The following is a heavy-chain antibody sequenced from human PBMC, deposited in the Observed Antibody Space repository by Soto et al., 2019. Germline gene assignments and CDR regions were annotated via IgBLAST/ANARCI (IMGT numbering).Heavy chain of an antibody. CDR1: GGSFSGYY. CDR2: INHSGST. V-gene: IGHV4-34*01. CDR3: ARGLRTAMVLAFDY. D-gene: IGHD5-18*01. Sequence: LALTCAVYGGSFSGYYWSWIRQPPGKGLEWIGEINHSGSTNYNPSLKSRVTISVDTSKNQFSLKLSSVTAADTAVYYCARGLRTAMVLAFDYWGQGTLVTVSS. J-gene: IGHJ4*02.